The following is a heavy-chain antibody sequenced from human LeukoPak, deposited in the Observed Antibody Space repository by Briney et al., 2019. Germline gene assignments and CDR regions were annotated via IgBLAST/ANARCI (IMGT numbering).Heavy chain of an antibody. V-gene: IGHV4-4*07. CDR3: ARDGSDSYGRGFDY. CDR2: IYASGNT. CDR1: GGSISSYF. Sequence: SETLSLTCNVSGGSISSYFWTWIRQPAGKGLEWIGRIYASGNTNYNSSLKSRVTMSLDTSKNQFSLKLISVTAADTAAYYCARDGSDSYGRGFDYWGQGTLVSVSS. J-gene: IGHJ4*02. D-gene: IGHD5-18*01.